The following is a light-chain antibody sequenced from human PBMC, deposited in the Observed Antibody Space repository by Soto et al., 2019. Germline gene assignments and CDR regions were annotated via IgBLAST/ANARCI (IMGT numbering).Light chain of an antibody. CDR1: QSVSNY. CDR3: QQRSNWPPWT. Sequence: EIVLTQSPVTLSLSPGERATLSCRASQSVSNYLAWYQQKPGQAPRLLIYDASNRATGVPARFSGSGSGTDFTLTINSLEPEDFAVYYCQQRSNWPPWTFDQGTKVEIK. J-gene: IGKJ1*01. CDR2: DAS. V-gene: IGKV3-11*01.